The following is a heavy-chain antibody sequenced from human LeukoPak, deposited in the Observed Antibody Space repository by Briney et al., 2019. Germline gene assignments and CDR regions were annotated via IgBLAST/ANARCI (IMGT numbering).Heavy chain of an antibody. J-gene: IGHJ6*03. CDR1: GYTFTRYD. Sequence: ASVKVSCKASGYTFTRYDINWVRQATGQRVEWMGWMNPNSGNISYAQKFQSRVTITRNTSIRTTYMELSSVRSEDTAAYYCGGGSSGSYHRYYYYMDVWGKGTTVTVSS. CDR2: MNPNSGNI. CDR3: GGGSSGSYHRYYYYMDV. D-gene: IGHD1-26*01. V-gene: IGHV1-8*03.